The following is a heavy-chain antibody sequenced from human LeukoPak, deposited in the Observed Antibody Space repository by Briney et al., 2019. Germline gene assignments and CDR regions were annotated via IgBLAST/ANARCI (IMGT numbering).Heavy chain of an antibody. D-gene: IGHD6-13*01. Sequence: GGSLRLSCAASGFTFSSYVMHWVRQAPGKGLEYVSAISSNGGSTYYANSVKGRFTISRDNSKNTLYLQMGSLRAEDMAVYYCARDKRSHNRPKQQLALDWFDPWGQGTLVTVSS. J-gene: IGHJ5*02. CDR1: GFTFSSYV. CDR2: ISSNGGST. CDR3: ARDKRSHNRPKQQLALDWFDP. V-gene: IGHV3-64*01.